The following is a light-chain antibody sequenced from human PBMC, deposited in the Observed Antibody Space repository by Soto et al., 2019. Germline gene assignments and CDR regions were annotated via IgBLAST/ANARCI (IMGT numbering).Light chain of an antibody. CDR2: GNT. J-gene: IGLJ2*01. Sequence: QTVVTQPPSVSGAPGQRVTISYTGSSSNIGAGYDVHWYQQLPGTAPKFLIYGNTNRPSGVPDRFSGSKSGTSASLAITGLQAEDEADYYCQSYDSSLSVVFGGGTKLTVL. CDR3: QSYDSSLSVV. CDR1: SSNIGAGYD. V-gene: IGLV1-40*01.